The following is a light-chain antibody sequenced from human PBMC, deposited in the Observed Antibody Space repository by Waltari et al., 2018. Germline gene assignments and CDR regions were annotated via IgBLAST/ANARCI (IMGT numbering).Light chain of an antibody. Sequence: QSALTQPASVSGSPGQSITISCTGTSSAVGTYNYVPWYQQHPGKAPKLMIFDFSIRPSGVSNPFSGSKSVNTASLTISGLQAEDEADYYCSSYISSSTLELFGGGTSLTVL. J-gene: IGLJ2*01. CDR3: SSYISSSTLEL. CDR2: DFS. CDR1: SSAVGTYNY. V-gene: IGLV2-14*03.